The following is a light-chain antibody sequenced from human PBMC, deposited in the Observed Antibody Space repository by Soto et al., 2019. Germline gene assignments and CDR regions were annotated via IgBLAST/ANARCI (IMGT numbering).Light chain of an antibody. CDR1: QGISRW. V-gene: IGKV1-12*01. CDR3: PQANSFPLT. J-gene: IGKJ5*01. Sequence: DLQMTQSPSFVSASVGDRVTITCRAGQGISRWLAWYQQRPGKAPELLIYGASSLQRWVTSRFRGSGSGTDFTLTISSLQPEDFASFYCPQANSFPLTFGQGTRLEIK. CDR2: GAS.